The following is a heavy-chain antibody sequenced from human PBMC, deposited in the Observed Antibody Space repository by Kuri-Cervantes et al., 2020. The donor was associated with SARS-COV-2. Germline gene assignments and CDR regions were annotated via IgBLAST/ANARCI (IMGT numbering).Heavy chain of an antibody. V-gene: IGHV4-39*01. Sequence: SETLSLTCTVSGGSISSISYYWGWIRQPPGKGLEWIGSIYYSGSTYYNPSLKSRVTISVDTSKNQFSLKLSSVTAADTAVYYCARGNGAVATSGYWYFDLWGRGTLVTVSS. J-gene: IGHJ2*01. D-gene: IGHD6-19*01. CDR2: IYYSGST. CDR3: ARGNGAVATSGYWYFDL. CDR1: GGSISSISYY.